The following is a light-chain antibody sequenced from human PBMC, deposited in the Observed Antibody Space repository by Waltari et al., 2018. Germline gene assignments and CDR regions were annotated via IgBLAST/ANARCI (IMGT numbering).Light chain of an antibody. Sequence: QTVVTQEPSFSVSPGGTVTLTCGLSYGAVATNNNPSGYQQTPGPAPRTRIYSSSSRSSASPDRFSGSILGNKAPLTSPVAQTADECDYYCVLEYGGPNWGFGGGTKLTVV. CDR1: YGAVATNNN. CDR3: VLEYGGPNWG. V-gene: IGLV8-61*01. CDR2: SSS. J-gene: IGLJ3*02.